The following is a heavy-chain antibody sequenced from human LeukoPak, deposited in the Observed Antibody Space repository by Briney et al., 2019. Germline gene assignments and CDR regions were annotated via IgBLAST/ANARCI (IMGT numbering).Heavy chain of an antibody. J-gene: IGHJ4*02. CDR2: ISSSSSYI. Sequence: PGGSLRLSCAASGFTFSSYSMNWVRQAPGKGLEWVSSISSSSSYIYYADSVKGRFTISRDNAKNSLYLQMNSLRAEDTAVYYCARDRRAYSSSFRGTTIDYWGQGTLVTVSS. CDR3: ARDRRAYSSSFRGTTIDY. CDR1: GFTFSSYS. D-gene: IGHD6-13*01. V-gene: IGHV3-21*01.